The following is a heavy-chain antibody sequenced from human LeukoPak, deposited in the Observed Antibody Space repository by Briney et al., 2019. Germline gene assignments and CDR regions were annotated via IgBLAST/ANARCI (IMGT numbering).Heavy chain of an antibody. CDR2: IKQDGSEK. Sequence: PGGSLRLSCAASGFTFSSYWMSWVRQAPGKGLEWVANIKQDGSEKYYVDSVKGRFTISRDNAKNSLYLQMNSLRAEDTAVYYCARDPQWRVVVPASIGFWGQGTLVTVSS. J-gene: IGHJ4*02. CDR3: ARDPQWRVVVPASIGF. D-gene: IGHD2-2*01. CDR1: GFTFSSYW. V-gene: IGHV3-7*01.